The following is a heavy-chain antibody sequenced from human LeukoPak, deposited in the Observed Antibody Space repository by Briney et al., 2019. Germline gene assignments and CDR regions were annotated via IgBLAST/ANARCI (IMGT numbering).Heavy chain of an antibody. CDR2: MSAYNGNT. J-gene: IGHJ4*02. V-gene: IGHV1-18*01. CDR1: GYTFTSYG. Sequence: ASVKVSCKASGYTFTSYGISWVRRAPGQGLEWMGWMSAYNGNTNYAQKLQGRVTMTTDTSTSTAYMELRSLRSDDTAVYYCARDPGFRLGIHFDYWGQGTLVTVSS. D-gene: IGHD7-27*01. CDR3: ARDPGFRLGIHFDY.